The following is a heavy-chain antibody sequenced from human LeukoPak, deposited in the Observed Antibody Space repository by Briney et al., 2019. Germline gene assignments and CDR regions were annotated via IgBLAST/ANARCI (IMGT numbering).Heavy chain of an antibody. CDR2: ISSSGAYI. V-gene: IGHV3-21*01. J-gene: IGHJ6*03. D-gene: IGHD6-19*01. Sequence: AGSLRLSCAASGFTVSSNSMNWVRQGQGKGREWVSSISSSGAYIDYANSGKGRYTISRDNAKNSLYLQKNSLRAEDTAVYYCSRGWDSSGWYDYYYMDVWGKGTTVTVSS. CDR3: SRGWDSSGWYDYYYMDV. CDR1: GFTVSSNS.